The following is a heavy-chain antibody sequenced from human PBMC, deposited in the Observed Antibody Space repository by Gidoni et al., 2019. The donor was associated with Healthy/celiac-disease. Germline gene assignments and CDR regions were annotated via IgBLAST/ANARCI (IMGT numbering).Heavy chain of an antibody. D-gene: IGHD3-3*01. Sequence: EVQLVESGGGLVQPGGSLKLSVAAPRFTFRGSAMDWVRQDSGKGLSWVGRIRSKANSYATAYAASVKGRFTISRDDSKNTAYLQMNSLKTEDTAVYYCTSRITIFGVVSIDYWGQGTLVTISS. J-gene: IGHJ4*02. CDR3: TSRITIFGVVSIDY. V-gene: IGHV3-73*02. CDR2: IRSKANSYAT. CDR1: RFTFRGSA.